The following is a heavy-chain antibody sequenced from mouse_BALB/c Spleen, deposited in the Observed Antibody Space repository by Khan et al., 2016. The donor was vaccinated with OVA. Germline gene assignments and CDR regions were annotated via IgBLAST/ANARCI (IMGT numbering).Heavy chain of an antibody. V-gene: IGHV14-1*02. Sequence: VQLKQSGAELVRPGALVKLSCKASGFNIKDYYMHWVKQRPEQGLVWIGRIDPENGDTIYDPTFQGKASITSDTSSNTAYLPLSSLTSEDTAVYYRARDGYSPWFAYWGQGNLGTGSA. CDR1: GFNIKDYY. CDR2: IDPENGDT. J-gene: IGHJ3*01. CDR3: ARDGYSPWFAY. D-gene: IGHD2-3*01.